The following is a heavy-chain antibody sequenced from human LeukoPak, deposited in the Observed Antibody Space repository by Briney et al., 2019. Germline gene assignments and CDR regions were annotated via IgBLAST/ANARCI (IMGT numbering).Heavy chain of an antibody. V-gene: IGHV4-34*01. Sequence: PSETLSLTCAVYGGSFSGYYWSWIRQPPGKGLEWIGEINHSGSTNYNPSLKSRVTISVDTSKNQFSLKLSSVTAADTAVCYCARLNHWFDPWGQGTLVTVSS. CDR3: ARLNHWFDP. D-gene: IGHD3-16*01. J-gene: IGHJ5*02. CDR2: INHSGST. CDR1: GGSFSGYY.